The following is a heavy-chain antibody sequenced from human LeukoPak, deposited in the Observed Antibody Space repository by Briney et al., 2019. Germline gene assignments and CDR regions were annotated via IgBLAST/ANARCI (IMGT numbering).Heavy chain of an antibody. CDR3: ARRDESSGYYYWFDP. V-gene: IGHV4-59*08. J-gene: IGHJ5*02. D-gene: IGHD3-22*01. CDR1: GGSISGYY. Sequence: SETLSLTCSVSGGSISGYYWNWIRQPPGKGLEWIGFVSYTGSTNYNPSLKSRVTMSVDTSKSQFSLILRSVTAADTAVYYCARRDESSGYYYWFDPWGQGTLVTVSS. CDR2: VSYTGST.